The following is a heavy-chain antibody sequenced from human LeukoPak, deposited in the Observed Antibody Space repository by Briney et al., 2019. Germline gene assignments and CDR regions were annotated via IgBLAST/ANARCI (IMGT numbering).Heavy chain of an antibody. J-gene: IGHJ6*03. CDR1: GYTFTGYY. V-gene: IGHV1-2*02. Sequence: ASVKVSCKASGYTFTGYYMHWVRQAPGQGLEWMGWINPNSGGTNYAQKFQGRVTMTRDTSISTGYMELSRLRSGDMAVYYCARQGAQHITIFGVVDYYMDVWGKGTTVTVSS. CDR3: ARQGAQHITIFGVVDYYMDV. CDR2: INPNSGGT. D-gene: IGHD3-3*01.